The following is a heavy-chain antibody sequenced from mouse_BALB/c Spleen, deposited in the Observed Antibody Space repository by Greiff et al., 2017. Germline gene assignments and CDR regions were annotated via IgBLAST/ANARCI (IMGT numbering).Heavy chain of an antibody. J-gene: IGHJ4*01. CDR1: GFTFSSFG. Sequence: EVQVVESGGGLVQPGGSRKLSCAASGFTFSSFGMHWVRQAPEKGLEWVAYISSGSSTIYYADTVKGRFTISRDNPKNTLFLQMTSLRSEETAMYYCARGGYGHYAMDYWGQGTSVTVSS. CDR3: ARGGYGHYAMDY. CDR2: ISSGSSTI. V-gene: IGHV5-17*02. D-gene: IGHD1-2*01.